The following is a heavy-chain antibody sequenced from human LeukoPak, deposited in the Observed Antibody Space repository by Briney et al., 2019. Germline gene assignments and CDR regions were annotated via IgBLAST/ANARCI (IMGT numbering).Heavy chain of an antibody. CDR1: GFTFDDYA. V-gene: IGHV3-9*01. CDR3: ARDELATVYYFDY. Sequence: GGSLRLSCAASGFTFDDYAMHWVRQAPGKGLEWVSGISWNSGSIGYADSVKGRFTISRDNAKNSLYLQMNSLRAEDTAVYYCARDELATVYYFDYWGQGTLVTVSS. CDR2: ISWNSGSI. D-gene: IGHD4-17*01. J-gene: IGHJ4*02.